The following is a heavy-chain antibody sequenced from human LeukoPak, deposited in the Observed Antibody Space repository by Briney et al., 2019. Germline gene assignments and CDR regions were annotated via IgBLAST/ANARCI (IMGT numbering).Heavy chain of an antibody. Sequence: KPSETLSLTCAVYGGSFSGYYWSWIRQPPGKGLEWIGEINHSGSTNYNPSLKSRVTISVDTSKNQFSLKLSSVTAADTAVYYCARRIVVAGTGIDYWGQGTLVTVSS. CDR1: GGSFSGYY. CDR3: ARRIVVAGTGIDY. CDR2: INHSGST. J-gene: IGHJ4*02. V-gene: IGHV4-34*01. D-gene: IGHD6-19*01.